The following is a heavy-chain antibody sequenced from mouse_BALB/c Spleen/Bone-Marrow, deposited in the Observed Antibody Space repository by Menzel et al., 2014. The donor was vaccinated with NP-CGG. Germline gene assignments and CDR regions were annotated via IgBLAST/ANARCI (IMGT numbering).Heavy chain of an antibody. V-gene: IGHV1S56*01. CDR1: GYTFTRYY. J-gene: IGHJ4*01. D-gene: IGHD2-2*01. CDR2: IYPGNVNT. Sequence: QVQLQQSGPELVKPGASVRISCKASGYTFTRYYIQWMKQRPGQGLEWIGWIYPGNVNTKYNEKFKGKATLTADKSSSTAYMQLSSLTSEDSAVYFCAMWLRRDYYAVDYWGQGTSVTVSS. CDR3: AMWLRRDYYAVDY.